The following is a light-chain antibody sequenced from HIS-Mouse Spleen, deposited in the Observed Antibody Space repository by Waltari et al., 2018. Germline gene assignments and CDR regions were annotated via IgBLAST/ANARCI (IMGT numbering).Light chain of an antibody. J-gene: IGKJ1*01. CDR1: QSVSSH. Sequence: EIVLTQSPATLSLSPGERATLSCRASQSVSSHLAWYQQKPGQAPRLLIYDASNRATGIPARFSGSGSGTDFTLTISSLEPEGFAVYYCQQRSNWPWTFGQGTKVEIK. CDR2: DAS. V-gene: IGKV3-11*01. CDR3: QQRSNWPWT.